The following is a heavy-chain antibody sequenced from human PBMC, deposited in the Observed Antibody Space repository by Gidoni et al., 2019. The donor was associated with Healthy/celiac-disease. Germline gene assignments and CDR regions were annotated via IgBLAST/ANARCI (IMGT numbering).Heavy chain of an antibody. D-gene: IGHD6-13*01. CDR3: AKDSSSWDYYYYYGMDV. V-gene: IGHV3-23*01. CDR2: ISGSGGST. J-gene: IGHJ6*02. CDR1: GFTFSSYA. Sequence: EVQLLESGGGLVQPGGSLRLSCAASGFTFSSYAMGWVRQAPGKGLEWVSAISGSGGSTYYADSVKGRFTISRDNSKNTLYLQMNSLRAEDTAVYYCAKDSSSWDYYYYYGMDVWGQGTTVTVSS.